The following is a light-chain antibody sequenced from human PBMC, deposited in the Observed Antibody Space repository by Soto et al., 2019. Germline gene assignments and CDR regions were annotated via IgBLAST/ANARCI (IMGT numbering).Light chain of an antibody. V-gene: IGKV3-20*01. CDR1: QSVTSDY. Sequence: EIVLTQSPGTLSLSPGERATLSCRASQSVTSDYLAWYQQKPGQAPRLLIYDTSNRATGIPDRFSGSGSGTIFTLTISRLEPEDFAVYYCQQYGTSLLYAFGQGTKLEIK. CDR2: DTS. J-gene: IGKJ2*01. CDR3: QQYGTSLLYA.